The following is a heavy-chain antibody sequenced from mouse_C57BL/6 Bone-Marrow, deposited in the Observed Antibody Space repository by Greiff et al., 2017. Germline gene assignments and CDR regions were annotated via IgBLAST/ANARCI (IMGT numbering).Heavy chain of an antibody. V-gene: IGHV10-1*01. D-gene: IGHD1-1*01. CDR2: IRSKSNNYAT. CDR3: VRHGITTVVARGDY. J-gene: IGHJ2*01. Sequence: EVHLVESGGGLVQPKGSLKLSCAASGFSFNTYAMNWVRQAPGKGLEWVARIRSKSNNYATYYADSVKDRFTISRDDSESMLYLQMNNLKTEDTAMYYCVRHGITTVVARGDYWGQGTTLTVSS. CDR1: GFSFNTYA.